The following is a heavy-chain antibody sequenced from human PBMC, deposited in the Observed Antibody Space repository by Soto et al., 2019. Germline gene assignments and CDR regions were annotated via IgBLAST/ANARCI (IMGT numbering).Heavy chain of an antibody. CDR2: ISDRGSSK. Sequence: KWQEWVAAISDRGSSKYYADSVKGRFTISRVNSKNTLYLQMNSLRADDTAVFFCFFFQTEDGIRDTVPVSAFLLNRSSDL. D-gene: IGHD2-15*01. V-gene: IGHV3-23*01. CDR3: FFFQTEDGIRDTVPVSAFLLNRSSDL. J-gene: IGHJ2*01.